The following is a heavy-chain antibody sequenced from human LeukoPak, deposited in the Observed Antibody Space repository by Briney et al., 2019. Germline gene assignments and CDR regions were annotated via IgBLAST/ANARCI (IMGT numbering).Heavy chain of an antibody. J-gene: IGHJ4*02. V-gene: IGHV1-46*01. CDR1: GYTFTSNN. CDR2: MYPRDGST. Sequence: GASVKVSCNTSGYTFTSNNIHWVRQAPGQGLEEMGMMYPRDGSTSYAQKFQGRVTVTRDTSTSTVHIELSGLRSEDTVVYYCTRDQEGFDYWGQGTLVTVSS. CDR3: TRDQEGFDY.